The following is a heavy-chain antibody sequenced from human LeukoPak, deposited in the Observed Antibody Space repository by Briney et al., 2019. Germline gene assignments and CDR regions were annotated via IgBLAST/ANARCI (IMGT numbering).Heavy chain of an antibody. CDR2: IYYSGST. CDR1: GGSISSGGYY. Sequence: SETLSLTCTVSGGSISSGGYYWSWTRQHPGKGLEWIGFIYYSGSTYYNPSLKSRLTISVDTSKNQFSLKLSSVTAADTAVYYCARSDYYDSSGFDYWGQGTLVTVSS. V-gene: IGHV4-31*03. J-gene: IGHJ4*02. D-gene: IGHD3-22*01. CDR3: ARSDYYDSSGFDY.